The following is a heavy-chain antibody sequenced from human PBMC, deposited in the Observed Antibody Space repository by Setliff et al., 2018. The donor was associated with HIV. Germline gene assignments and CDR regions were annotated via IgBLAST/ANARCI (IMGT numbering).Heavy chain of an antibody. Sequence: SETLSLTCAVYGGAFNGYYWTWIRQSPGRGLEWIGEINHKGVTNYSPSLMRRATISAETPKNQFSLRLSSVTAADTALYFCTRAQIAAPRPFDYWGQGTLVTVSS. D-gene: IGHD2-21*01. J-gene: IGHJ4*02. CDR2: INHKGVT. CDR1: GGAFNGYY. CDR3: TRAQIAAPRPFDY. V-gene: IGHV4-34*01.